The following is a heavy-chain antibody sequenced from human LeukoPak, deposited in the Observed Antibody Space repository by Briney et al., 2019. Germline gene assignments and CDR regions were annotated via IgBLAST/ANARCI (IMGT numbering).Heavy chain of an antibody. V-gene: IGHV3-23*01. J-gene: IGHJ4*02. CDR2: ISDNGRST. CDR1: GFTFSSNA. CDR3: AKDLAGTTSFDY. D-gene: IGHD1-7*01. Sequence: GGSLRLSCGASGFTFSSNAMYWVRQAPGKGLEWVSAISDNGRSTYYADSVKGRFTISRDKSKNTLYLQMNSLRAEDTAAYYCAKDLAGTTSFDYWGQGTLVTVSS.